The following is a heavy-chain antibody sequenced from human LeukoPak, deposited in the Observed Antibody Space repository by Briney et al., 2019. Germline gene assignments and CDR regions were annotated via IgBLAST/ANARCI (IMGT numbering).Heavy chain of an antibody. CDR1: GGSISSSSYY. V-gene: IGHV4-39*01. Sequence: SETLSLTCTVSGGSISSSSYYWGWIRQPPGKGLEWIGSIYYSGSTYYNPSLKSRVTISVDTSKNQFSLKLSSVAAADTAVYYCARLEFRDAFDIWGQGTMVTVSS. J-gene: IGHJ3*02. CDR2: IYYSGST. CDR3: ARLEFRDAFDI. D-gene: IGHD2/OR15-2a*01.